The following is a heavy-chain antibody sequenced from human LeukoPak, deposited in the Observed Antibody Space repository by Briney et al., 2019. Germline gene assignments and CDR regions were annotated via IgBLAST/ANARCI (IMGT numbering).Heavy chain of an antibody. J-gene: IGHJ3*02. CDR2: IYYSGST. CDR3: ARSRGLRYFDWLPLNGDLMAYDAFDI. D-gene: IGHD3-9*01. CDR1: GGSFSSYY. Sequence: SETLSLTCAVYGGSFSSYYWGWIRQPPGKGLEWIGSIYYSGSTYYNPSLKSRVTISVDTSKNQFSLKLSSVTAADTAVYYCARSRGLRYFDWLPLNGDLMAYDAFDIWGQGTMVTVSS. V-gene: IGHV4-39*01.